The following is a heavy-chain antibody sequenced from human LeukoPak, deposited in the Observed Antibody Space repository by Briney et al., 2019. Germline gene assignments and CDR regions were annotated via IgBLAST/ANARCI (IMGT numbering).Heavy chain of an antibody. CDR1: GFTFDDYA. CDR3: AKDRDSSSWYHFDY. J-gene: IGHJ4*02. D-gene: IGHD6-13*01. CDR2: ISWNSGGI. V-gene: IGHV3-9*01. Sequence: GGSLRLSCAASGFTFDDYALHWVRQAPGKGLEWVSGISWNSGGIGYADSVKGRFTISRDNAKNSLYLQMNSLRAEDTALYYCAKDRDSSSWYHFDYWGQGTLVTVSS.